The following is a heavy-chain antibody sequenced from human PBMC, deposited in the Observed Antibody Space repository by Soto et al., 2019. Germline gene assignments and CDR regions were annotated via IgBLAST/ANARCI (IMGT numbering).Heavy chain of an antibody. CDR1: GFTFSSYA. CDR3: AKDFYSAARYCSSTSCHYYYGMDV. J-gene: IGHJ6*02. CDR2: ISGSGGST. D-gene: IGHD2-2*01. Sequence: GGSLRLSCAASGFTFSSYAMSWVRQVPGKGLEWVSAISGSGGSTYYADSVKGRFTISRDNSKNTLYLQMNCLRAEDTAVYYCAKDFYSAARYCSSTSCHYYYGMDVWGQGTTVTVSS. V-gene: IGHV3-23*01.